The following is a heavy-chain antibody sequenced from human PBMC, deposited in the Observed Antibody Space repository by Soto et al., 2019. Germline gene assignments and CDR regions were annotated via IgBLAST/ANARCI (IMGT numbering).Heavy chain of an antibody. D-gene: IGHD6-19*01. V-gene: IGHV4-59*01. CDR1: GGSISSYY. CDR3: ARIVVAVAGTFWFDP. Sequence: NTSETLSLTCIVSGGSISSYYWTWIRQPPGKGLEWIGYIYYSGSTNYNPSLKSRVTISVDTSKNQFSLKLSSVTAVDTATYYCARIVVAVAGTFWFDPWGQGTLVTVSS. CDR2: IYYSGST. J-gene: IGHJ5*02.